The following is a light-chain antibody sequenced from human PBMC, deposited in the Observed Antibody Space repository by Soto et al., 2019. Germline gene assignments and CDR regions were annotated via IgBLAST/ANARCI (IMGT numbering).Light chain of an antibody. Sequence: QSVLTQPPSASGSPGQSVTISCTGTSSNVGAYNYVSWYQQHPGKAPKLMIYXXXKXXXXXXXXVXGSKSGSTASLTVSGLQAEDXADYYCSSWTGNNFVVFGGGTKLTVL. CDR3: SSWTGNNFVV. CDR2: XXX. J-gene: IGLJ2*01. V-gene: IGLV2-8*01. CDR1: SSNVGAYNY.